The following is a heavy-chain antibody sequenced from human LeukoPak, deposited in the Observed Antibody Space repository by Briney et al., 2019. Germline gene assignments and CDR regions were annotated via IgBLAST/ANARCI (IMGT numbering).Heavy chain of an antibody. Sequence: ASVKVSRKASGYTFTSYDINWVRQATGQGLEWMGWMNPNSGNTGYAQKFQGRVTMTRNTSISTAYMELSSLRSEDTAVYYCARGRGYCSSTSCFTGGYYYYGMDVWGQGTTVTVSS. CDR3: ARGRGYCSSTSCFTGGYYYYGMDV. CDR2: MNPNSGNT. V-gene: IGHV1-8*01. J-gene: IGHJ6*02. D-gene: IGHD2-2*01. CDR1: GYTFTSYD.